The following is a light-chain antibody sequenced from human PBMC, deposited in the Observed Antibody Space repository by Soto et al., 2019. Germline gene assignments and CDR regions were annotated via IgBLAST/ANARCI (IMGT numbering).Light chain of an antibody. Sequence: VLTQSPGTLSLSPGERATLSCRASQSVSSSYLAWYQQKPGQAPRLLIYGASSRATGIPDRFSGSGSGTDFTLTISRLEPEDFAVYYCQQYGSSPAITFGQGTRLEIK. CDR3: QQYGSSPAIT. CDR1: QSVSSSY. V-gene: IGKV3-20*01. J-gene: IGKJ5*01. CDR2: GAS.